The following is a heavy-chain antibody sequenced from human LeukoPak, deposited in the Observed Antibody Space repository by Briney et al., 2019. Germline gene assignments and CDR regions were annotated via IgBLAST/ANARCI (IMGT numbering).Heavy chain of an antibody. CDR1: GGSFSGYF. D-gene: IGHD2-2*01. Sequence: PSETLSLTCAVFGGSFSGYFWSWIRQPPGKGLVWIEKIEHSGSTNYNPTLKSRVTISVDTSNNQFSLKLSSVTAADTALYYCAREGYCSSTSCIYFDQWGQGTLVTVSS. CDR2: IEHSGST. J-gene: IGHJ4*02. CDR3: AREGYCSSTSCIYFDQ. V-gene: IGHV4-34*01.